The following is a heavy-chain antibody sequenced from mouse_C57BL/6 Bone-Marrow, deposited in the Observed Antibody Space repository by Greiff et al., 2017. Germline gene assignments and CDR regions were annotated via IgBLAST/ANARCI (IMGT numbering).Heavy chain of an antibody. CDR3: TGGGSSFAY. CDR1: GFTFSNYW. J-gene: IGHJ3*01. CDR2: IRLKSDNYAT. Sequence: EVKLVESGGGLVQPGGSMKLSCVASGFTFSNYWMNWVRQSPEKGLEWVAQIRLKSDNYATHYAESVKGRFTISRDDSKSSVYLQMNNLRADDTGIYYCTGGGSSFAYWGQGTLVTVSA. V-gene: IGHV6-3*01.